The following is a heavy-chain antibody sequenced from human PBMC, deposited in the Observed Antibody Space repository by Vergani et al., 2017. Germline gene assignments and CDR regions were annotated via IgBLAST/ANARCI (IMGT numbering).Heavy chain of an antibody. CDR1: GFTFSSYG. J-gene: IGHJ5*02. CDR3: STDPSITMVRGVIPNWFDP. D-gene: IGHD3-10*01. V-gene: IGHV3-15*01. Sequence: VQLVESGGGVVQPGRSLRLSCAASGFTFSSYGMHWVRQAPGKGLEWVGRIKSKTDGGTTDYAAPVKGRFTISRDDSKNTLYLQMNSLKTEDTAVYYCSTDPSITMVRGVIPNWFDPWGQGTLVTVSS. CDR2: IKSKTDGGTT.